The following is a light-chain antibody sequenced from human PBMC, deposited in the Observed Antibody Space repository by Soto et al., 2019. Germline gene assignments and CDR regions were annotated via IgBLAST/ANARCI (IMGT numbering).Light chain of an antibody. CDR1: QSISRW. CDR3: KQYNNYPLP. J-gene: IGKJ4*02. CDR2: DAS. Sequence: LQMTQSTSTLSESAGDRVTITCRASQSISRWLACYQQQRGQAHKVLIYDASSLENGVPSRFSASGSGTEFTLTISSLQPDDCVNYFCKQYNNYPLPVGGGLKIDIK. V-gene: IGKV1-5*01.